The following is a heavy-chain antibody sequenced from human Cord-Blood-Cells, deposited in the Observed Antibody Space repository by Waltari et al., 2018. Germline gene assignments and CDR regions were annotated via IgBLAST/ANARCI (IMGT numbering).Heavy chain of an antibody. CDR3: AKAGSDPDAFDI. CDR2: ISYDGSNK. Sequence: QVQLVESGGGVVQPGRSLRLSCAASGFTFSSYGMQWVRQAPGKGLEWVAVISYDGSNKYYADSVKGRFTISRDNSKNTLYLQMNSLRAEDTAVYYCAKAGSDPDAFDIWGQGTMVTVSS. V-gene: IGHV3-30*18. CDR1: GFTFSSYG. J-gene: IGHJ3*02. D-gene: IGHD3-10*01.